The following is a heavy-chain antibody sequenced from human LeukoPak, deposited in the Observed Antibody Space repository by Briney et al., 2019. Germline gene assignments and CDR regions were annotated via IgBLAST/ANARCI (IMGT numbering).Heavy chain of an antibody. D-gene: IGHD6-19*01. Sequence: GASVKVSCKVSGYTLTELSMHWVRQAPGKGLEWMGGFDPEDGETIYAQKFQGRVTMTEDTSTDTAYMELSSLRFEDTAVYYCATSLAGIAVAVPFDYWGQGTLVTVSS. CDR3: ATSLAGIAVAVPFDY. J-gene: IGHJ4*02. V-gene: IGHV1-24*01. CDR2: FDPEDGET. CDR1: GYTLTELS.